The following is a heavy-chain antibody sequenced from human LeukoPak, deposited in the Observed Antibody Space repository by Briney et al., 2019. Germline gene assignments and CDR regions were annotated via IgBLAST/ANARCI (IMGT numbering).Heavy chain of an antibody. V-gene: IGHV3-30-3*01. CDR3: VTAGGGYDFWSGYYV. CDR2: ISNDGNNE. D-gene: IGHD3-3*01. J-gene: IGHJ4*02. CDR1: GFTFGKYW. Sequence: GGSLRLSCVAPGFTFGKYWMSWVRQAPGKGLEWVAVISNDGNNEYYAASVKGRFTISRDNSKNTLYLQMISLRAEDTAIYYCVTAGGGYDFWSGYYVWGQGTQVTVSS.